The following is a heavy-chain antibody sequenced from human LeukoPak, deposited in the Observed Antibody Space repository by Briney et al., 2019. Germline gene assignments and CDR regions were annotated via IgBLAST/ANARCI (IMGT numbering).Heavy chain of an antibody. Sequence: PGGSLRLSCEASGFTFSGYEMNWSRQAPGKGLEWISYICGRGITTYYADSVKGRFTISRDDAKKLLYLEMNSLRAEDTAVYYCARDLYYYGSGNYVPGLPDYWGQGTLVTVSS. J-gene: IGHJ4*02. CDR1: GFTFSGYE. V-gene: IGHV3-48*03. D-gene: IGHD3-10*01. CDR3: ARDLYYYGSGNYVPGLPDY. CDR2: ICGRGITT.